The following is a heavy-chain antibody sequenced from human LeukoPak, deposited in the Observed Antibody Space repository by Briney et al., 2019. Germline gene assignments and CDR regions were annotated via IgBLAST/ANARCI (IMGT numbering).Heavy chain of an antibody. J-gene: IGHJ3*02. CDR1: GGTFSSYA. D-gene: IGHD1-26*01. V-gene: IGHV1-69*06. CDR3: ARDLSVGAYAFDI. CDR2: IIPIFGTA. Sequence: SVKVSCKASGGTFSSYAISWVRQAPGQGLEWMGGIIPIFGTANYAQKFQGRVTITADKSTSTAYMELSSLRSEDTAVYYCARDLSVGAYAFDIWGQGTMVTVSS.